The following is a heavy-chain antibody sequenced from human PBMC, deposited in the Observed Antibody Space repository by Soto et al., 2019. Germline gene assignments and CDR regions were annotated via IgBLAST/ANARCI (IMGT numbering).Heavy chain of an antibody. V-gene: IGHV4-30-2*01. CDR1: GGSISSGGSS. CDR3: ARAGDSSGPVPLGY. D-gene: IGHD6-19*01. CDR2: IYHSGST. J-gene: IGHJ4*02. Sequence: QLQLQESGSGLVKPSQTLSLTCAVSGGSISSGGSSWSWIRQPPGKGLEWIGYIYHSGSTYYNPSLKSRVTIAVDRSKTQFSLKLSSVTAADTAVYYCARAGDSSGPVPLGYWGQGTLVTVSS.